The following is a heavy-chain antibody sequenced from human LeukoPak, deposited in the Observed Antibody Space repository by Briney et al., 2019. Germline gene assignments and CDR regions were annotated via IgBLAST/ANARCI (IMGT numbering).Heavy chain of an antibody. CDR1: GGSISSGDYY. Sequence: SQTLSLTCTVSGGSISSGDYYWTWLRQPPGKGLEWIGYISYSGSTYFNPSLQSRVTISADTSKNQFSLKLSSVTAADTAVYYCARDWGQSPTYFDYWGQGILVTVSS. CDR2: ISYSGST. D-gene: IGHD3-16*01. V-gene: IGHV4-30-4*08. CDR3: ARDWGQSPTYFDY. J-gene: IGHJ4*02.